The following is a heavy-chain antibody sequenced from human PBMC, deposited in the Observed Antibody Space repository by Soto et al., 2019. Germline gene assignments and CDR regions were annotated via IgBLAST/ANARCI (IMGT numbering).Heavy chain of an antibody. V-gene: IGHV3-23*01. CDR1: GFTFSSYA. D-gene: IGHD6-19*01. Sequence: AGSLRLSCATSGFTFSSYAMSWVRPAPGKGLEWVSAISGSGGSTYYEDSVKGRFTISRDNSKNTLYLQMNSLRAEDTAVYYCAKELHTSSGWSQVIYWGQGTLVNVSS. CDR2: ISGSGGST. J-gene: IGHJ4*02. CDR3: AKELHTSSGWSQVIY.